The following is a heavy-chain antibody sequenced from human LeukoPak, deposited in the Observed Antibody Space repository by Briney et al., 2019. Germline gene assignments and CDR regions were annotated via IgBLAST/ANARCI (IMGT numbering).Heavy chain of an antibody. CDR2: IKEDGSDK. V-gene: IGHV3-7*01. CDR1: GFTFSNYW. CDR3: AREVPSGLLDY. J-gene: IGHJ4*02. Sequence: GGSLRLSCAASGFTFSNYWMSWVRQAPGKGLEWVANIKEDGSDKYYVDSMKGRFTISRDNAKNSLYLQVNSLRAEDTAVYYCAREVPSGLLDYWGQGTLVTVSS. D-gene: IGHD2-2*01.